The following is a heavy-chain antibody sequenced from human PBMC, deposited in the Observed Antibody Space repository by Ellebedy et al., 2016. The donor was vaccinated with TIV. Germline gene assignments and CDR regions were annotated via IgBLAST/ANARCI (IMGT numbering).Heavy chain of an antibody. D-gene: IGHD3-3*01. V-gene: IGHV3-21*01. Sequence: PGGSLRLSCTDSGFTFSSYSMNWVRQAPGKGLEWVSSISSSSSYLYYADSVKGRFTISRDNAKNSLYLQMNSLRAEDTAVYFCARDTRYDFWSGYSNWGQGTLVTVSS. J-gene: IGHJ4*02. CDR2: ISSSSSYL. CDR1: GFTFSSYS. CDR3: ARDTRYDFWSGYSN.